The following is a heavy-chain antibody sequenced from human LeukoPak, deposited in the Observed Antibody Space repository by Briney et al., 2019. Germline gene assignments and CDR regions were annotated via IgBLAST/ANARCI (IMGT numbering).Heavy chain of an antibody. CDR2: IRYDGSNK. V-gene: IGHV3-30*02. D-gene: IGHD1-26*01. CDR3: AKDRVGARGPGAFDI. J-gene: IGHJ3*02. CDR1: GFTFSSYG. Sequence: PGGSLRLSCAASGFTFSSYGMHWVRQAPGKGLEWVAFIRYDGSNKYYADSVKGRFTISRDNSKNTLYLQMNSLRAEDTAVYYCAKDRVGARGPGAFDIWGQGTMVTVSS.